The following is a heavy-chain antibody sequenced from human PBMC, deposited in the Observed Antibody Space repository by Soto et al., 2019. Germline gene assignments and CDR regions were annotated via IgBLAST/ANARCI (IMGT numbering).Heavy chain of an antibody. Sequence: GGSLRLSCAASGFTFSSYAMSWVRQAPGKGLEWVSAISGSGGSTYYADSVKGRFTISRDNSKNTLYLQMNSLRAEDTAVYYCAKGEQQLLGVHYYYYYGMDVWGQGTTVTVSS. CDR2: ISGSGGST. D-gene: IGHD6-13*01. CDR3: AKGEQQLLGVHYYYYYGMDV. V-gene: IGHV3-23*01. J-gene: IGHJ6*02. CDR1: GFTFSSYA.